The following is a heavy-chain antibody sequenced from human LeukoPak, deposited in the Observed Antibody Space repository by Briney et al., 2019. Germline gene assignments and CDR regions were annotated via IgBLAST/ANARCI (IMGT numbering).Heavy chain of an antibody. D-gene: IGHD3-10*01. Sequence: KESGPTLVNPTQTLTLTCTFSGFSLSTSGVGVGWIRQPPGKALECLALIYWDNDRRYSPSLRSRLTITKDTSKDQVVLTMTNMDPLDTATYYCAHRVFQGGYWGSGKFDYWGQGTPVTVSS. V-gene: IGHV2-5*02. J-gene: IGHJ4*02. CDR3: AHRVFQGGYWGSGKFDY. CDR2: IYWDNDR. CDR1: GFSLSTSGVG.